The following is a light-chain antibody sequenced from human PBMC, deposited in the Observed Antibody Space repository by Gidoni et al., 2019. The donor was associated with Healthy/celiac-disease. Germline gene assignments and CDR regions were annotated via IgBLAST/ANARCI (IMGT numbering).Light chain of an antibody. Sequence: IHMTHSPSTLSASVGDRVTITCRASQSISSWLAWYQQKPGKAPKLLIYKASSLESGVPSRFSGSGSGTEFTLTISSLQPDDFATYYFQQYNSYSWTFGQGTKVEIK. J-gene: IGKJ1*01. CDR2: KAS. V-gene: IGKV1-5*03. CDR3: QQYNSYSWT. CDR1: QSISSW.